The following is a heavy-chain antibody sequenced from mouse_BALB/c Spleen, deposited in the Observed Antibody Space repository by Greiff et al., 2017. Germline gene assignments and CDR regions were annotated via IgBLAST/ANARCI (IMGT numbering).Heavy chain of an antibody. CDR2: IDPENGNT. CDR3: AEGVYLYFDY. CDR1: GFNIKDYY. V-gene: IGHV14-1*02. Sequence: EVQLQQSGAELVRPGALVKLSCKASGFNIKDYYMHWVKQRPEQGLEWIGWIDPENGNTIYDPKFQGKASITADTSSNTAYLQLSSLTSEDTAVYYCAEGVYLYFDYWGQGTTLTVSS. J-gene: IGHJ2*01. D-gene: IGHD5-5*01.